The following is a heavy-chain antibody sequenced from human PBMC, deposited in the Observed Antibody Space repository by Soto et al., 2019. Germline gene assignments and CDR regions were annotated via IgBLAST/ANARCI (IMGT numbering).Heavy chain of an antibody. J-gene: IGHJ4*02. CDR3: ARYELDSSGYYHLDY. D-gene: IGHD3-22*01. CDR1: GFTFSSYW. V-gene: IGHV3-74*01. CDR2: INSDGSST. Sequence: GRSLRLSCAASGFTFSSYWMHWVRQAPGKGLVWVSRINSDGSSTSYADSVKGRFTISRDNAKNTLYLQMNSLRAEDTAVYYCARYELDSSGYYHLDYWGQGTLVTVSS.